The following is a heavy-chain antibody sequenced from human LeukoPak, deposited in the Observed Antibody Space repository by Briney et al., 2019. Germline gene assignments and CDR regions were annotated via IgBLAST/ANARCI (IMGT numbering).Heavy chain of an antibody. J-gene: IGHJ4*02. V-gene: IGHV4-4*02. CDR2: VHLSGRT. CDR3: AREGGPYRPLDY. Sequence: SETLSLTCGVSGGSISGTNWWTWVRQPPGEGLEWIGEVHLSGRTHYNPSLESRVTMSVDMSENHISLRLTSVTAADTAVYYCAREGGPYRPLDYSGQGTLVTVSS. CDR1: GGSISGTNW.